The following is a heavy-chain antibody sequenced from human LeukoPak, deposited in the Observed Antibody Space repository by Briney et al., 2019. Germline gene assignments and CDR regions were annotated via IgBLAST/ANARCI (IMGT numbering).Heavy chain of an antibody. CDR3: ARDRSYVGFDY. D-gene: IGHD4-23*01. V-gene: IGHV3-69-1*01. J-gene: IGHJ4*02. Sequence: NPGGSLRLSCAASGFIFTDYTINWVRQAPGKGLEWVSSISTSSNIYYADSVKGRFTVSRDNAKNSVYLQTNSLRAEDTAVYYCARDRSYVGFDYWGQGTLVTVSS. CDR1: GFIFTDYT. CDR2: ISTSSNI.